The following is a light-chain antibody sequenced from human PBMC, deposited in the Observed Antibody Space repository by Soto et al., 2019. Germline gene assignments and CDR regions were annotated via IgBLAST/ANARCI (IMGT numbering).Light chain of an antibody. Sequence: EVVMTQSPATLSVSPGERVTLSCRASQSINAHLAWYQQKPGQAPRLLIHGASTRATGIPARFSGSGFGTEFLXTILSXXSEDFAVYYCQQYNTWLWTFGQGTKVEIQ. CDR1: QSINAH. V-gene: IGKV3-15*01. J-gene: IGKJ1*01. CDR2: GAS. CDR3: QQYNTWLWT.